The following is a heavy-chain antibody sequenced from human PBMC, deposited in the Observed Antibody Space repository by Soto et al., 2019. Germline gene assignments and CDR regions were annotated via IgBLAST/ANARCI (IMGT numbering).Heavy chain of an antibody. CDR2: IKQDGSEE. CDR1: GFTFSSYW. V-gene: IGHV3-7*03. Sequence: AGSLRLSCAASGFTFSSYWMSWVRQAPGKGLEWVANIKQDGSEEYYVDSVKGRFTISRDNAKSSLYLQMNSMRAEDTAVYYCARYANCSGGSCRDWYFDLWGRGTLVTVSS. J-gene: IGHJ2*01. D-gene: IGHD2-15*01. CDR3: ARYANCSGGSCRDWYFDL.